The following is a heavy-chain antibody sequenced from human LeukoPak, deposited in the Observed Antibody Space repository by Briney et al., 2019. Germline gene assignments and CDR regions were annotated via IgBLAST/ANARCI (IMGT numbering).Heavy chain of an antibody. Sequence: SGTLPLTCAVSGGSISSSHWWSWVRQPPGKGLEWIGEIYHSGSTNYNPSLKSRITISVDMSKNQFSLKLSSVTAADTAVYYCARERSGSEIFARSFDIWGQGTMVTVSS. J-gene: IGHJ3*02. D-gene: IGHD3-3*01. V-gene: IGHV4-4*02. CDR3: ARERSGSEIFARSFDI. CDR2: IYHSGST. CDR1: GGSISSSHW.